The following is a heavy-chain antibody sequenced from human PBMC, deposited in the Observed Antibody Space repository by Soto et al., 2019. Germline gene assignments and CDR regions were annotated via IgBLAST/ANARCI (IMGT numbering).Heavy chain of an antibody. V-gene: IGHV3-11*04. CDR2: ITQSGHAT. J-gene: IGHJ4*02. CDR1: GFTFSDYY. D-gene: IGHD5-12*01. Sequence: SGGDLVKPGGSLRLSCAASGFTFSDYYMSWIRQTPGKGLEWVSYITQSGHATQYADSVRGRFTISRDNNKNSLYLQMNSLRVEDTGVYYCARAIRGYGAYGGYLGQGALVTVSS. CDR3: ARAIRGYGAYGGY.